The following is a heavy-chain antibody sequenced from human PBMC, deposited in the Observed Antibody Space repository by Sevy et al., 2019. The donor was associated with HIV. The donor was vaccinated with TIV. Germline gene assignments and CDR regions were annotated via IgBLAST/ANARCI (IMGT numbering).Heavy chain of an antibody. Sequence: GGSLRLSCAVSGFNFSNYSMDWVRQAPGKGLELVSSISSNGSYIYYSDSLKGRITISRDNAKNSVYVQMKSLIAEDRDVYYCAGQFDYWGQGTLVTVSS. CDR3: AGQFDY. CDR2: ISSNGSYI. J-gene: IGHJ4*02. CDR1: GFNFSNYS. V-gene: IGHV3-21*01.